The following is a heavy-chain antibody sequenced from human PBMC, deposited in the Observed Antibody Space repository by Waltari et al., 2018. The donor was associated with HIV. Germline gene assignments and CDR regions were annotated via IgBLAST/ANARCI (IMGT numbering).Heavy chain of an antibody. CDR2: IWYDGSNK. CDR1: GFTFSSYG. CDR3: ARDPIYCSSTSCYTHFDY. Sequence: QVQLVESGGGVVQPGMSLRLSCATFGFTFSSYGMHWVRQAPGKGLEWVAVIWYDGSNKYYADSVKGRFTISRDNSKNTLYLQMNSLRAEDTAVYYCARDPIYCSSTSCYTHFDYWGQGTLVTVSS. V-gene: IGHV3-33*01. D-gene: IGHD2-2*02. J-gene: IGHJ4*02.